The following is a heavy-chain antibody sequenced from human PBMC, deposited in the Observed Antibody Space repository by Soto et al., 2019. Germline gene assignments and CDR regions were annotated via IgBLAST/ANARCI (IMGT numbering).Heavy chain of an antibody. V-gene: IGHV4-39*01. CDR2: IYYSGRP. CDR1: GGSISSSSHY. D-gene: IGHD1-26*01. CDR3: ARRRSGGYYYYMDV. J-gene: IGHJ6*03. Sequence: QLQLQESGPGLVKPSETLSLTCTVSGGSISSSSHYWGWIRQPPGKGLEWIGSIYYSGRPYYNPSLQSRVTISVDTSKNRFSLKLSSVTAADTAVYYCARRRSGGYYYYMDVWGKGTTVTVSS.